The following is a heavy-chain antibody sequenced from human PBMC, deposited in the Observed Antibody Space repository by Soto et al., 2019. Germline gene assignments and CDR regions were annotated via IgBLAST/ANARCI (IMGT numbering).Heavy chain of an antibody. D-gene: IGHD1-26*01. V-gene: IGHV3-30*18. CDR1: GFTFSSYG. Sequence: PGGSLRLSCAAPGFTFSSYGMHWVRQAPGKGLEWVAVISYDGSNKYYADSVKGRFTISRDNSKNTLYLQMNSLRAEDTAVYYCAKDLIVGATPYFDYWGQGTLVTVSS. J-gene: IGHJ4*02. CDR2: ISYDGSNK. CDR3: AKDLIVGATPYFDY.